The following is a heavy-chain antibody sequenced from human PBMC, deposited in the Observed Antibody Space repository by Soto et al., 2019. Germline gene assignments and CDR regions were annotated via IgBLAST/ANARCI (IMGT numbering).Heavy chain of an antibody. CDR1: GYSFPAYP. J-gene: IGHJ6*02. V-gene: IGHV1-2*02. D-gene: IGHD3-10*01. Sequence: QVQLVQSGAEVKETGTSVKVSCKASGYSFPAYPMHWVRQAPGQGLEWMGWINPNRGGAKFSQKFQGRVTMTRDTSISTAYMELSGLRSDDTAVYFCARDADLLYAKSDYFAMDVWGQGTTVTVSS. CDR2: INPNRGGA. CDR3: ARDADLLYAKSDYFAMDV.